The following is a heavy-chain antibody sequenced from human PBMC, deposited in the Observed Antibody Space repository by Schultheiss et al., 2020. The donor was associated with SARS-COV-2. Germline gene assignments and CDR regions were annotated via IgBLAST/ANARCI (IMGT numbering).Heavy chain of an antibody. V-gene: IGHV4-30-2*01. CDR2: IYYSGST. D-gene: IGHD3-10*02. J-gene: IGHJ6*03. Sequence: SQTLSLTCAVYGGSISSGGYSWSWIRQPPGKGLEWIGYIYYSGSTNYNPSLKSRVTISVDTSKNQFSLKLSSVTAADTAVYYCARCSLFGYMDVWGKGTTVTVSS. CDR3: ARCSLFGYMDV. CDR1: GGSISSGGYS.